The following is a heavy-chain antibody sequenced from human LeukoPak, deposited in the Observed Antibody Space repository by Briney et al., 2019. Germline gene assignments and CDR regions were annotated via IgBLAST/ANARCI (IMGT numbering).Heavy chain of an antibody. CDR3: APTNRWNFYFDY. Sequence: ASVKVSCKTSGYTFTGYDMHWVRQAPGQGLEWMGWINPNSGGTNYAQKFQGRVTMTRDTSISTAYMELSRLRSDDTAVYYCAPTNRWNFYFDYWGQGTLVTVSS. V-gene: IGHV1-2*02. D-gene: IGHD1-7*01. CDR1: GYTFTGYD. CDR2: INPNSGGT. J-gene: IGHJ4*02.